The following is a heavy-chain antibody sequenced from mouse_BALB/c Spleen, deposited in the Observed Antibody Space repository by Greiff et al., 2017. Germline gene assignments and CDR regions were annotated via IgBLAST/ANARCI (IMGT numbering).Heavy chain of an antibody. J-gene: IGHJ2*01. V-gene: IGHV14-3*02. CDR1: GFNIKDTY. CDR3: ARSGYGNYFDY. Sequence: VHVKQSGAELVKPGASVKLSCTASGFNIKDTYMHWVKQRPEQGLEWIGRIDPANGNTKYDPKFQGKATITADTSSNTAYLQLSSLTSEDTAVYYCARSGYGNYFDYWGQGTTLTVSS. CDR2: IDPANGNT. D-gene: IGHD2-10*02.